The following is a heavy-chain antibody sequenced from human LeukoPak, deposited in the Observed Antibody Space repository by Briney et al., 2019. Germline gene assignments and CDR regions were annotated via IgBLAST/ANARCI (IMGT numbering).Heavy chain of an antibody. Sequence: PSETLSLTCAVYGGSFSGYYWSWIRQPPGKGLEWIGEINHSGSTNYNPSLKSRVTISVDTSKNQFSLKLNSVTAADTAVYYCARDSSNWRDWGQGTLVTVSS. CDR3: ARDSSNWRD. V-gene: IGHV4-34*01. J-gene: IGHJ4*02. CDR2: INHSGST. CDR1: GGSFSGYY. D-gene: IGHD3-22*01.